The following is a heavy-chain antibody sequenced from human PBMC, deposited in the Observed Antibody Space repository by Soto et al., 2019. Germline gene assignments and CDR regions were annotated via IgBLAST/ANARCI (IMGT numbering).Heavy chain of an antibody. V-gene: IGHV4-34*01. D-gene: IGHD3-10*01. CDR1: GGSFNDYY. Sequence: QVQLQQWGAGLLKPSETLSLTCAVYGGSFNDYYWSWIRQPPGKGLEWIGEINHTGHTNYNPSLKSGVTISVDTSKNQFSLKLSSVTAADTAVYYCARSGHLFDYWGQGILVTVSS. CDR2: INHTGHT. J-gene: IGHJ4*02. CDR3: ARSGHLFDY.